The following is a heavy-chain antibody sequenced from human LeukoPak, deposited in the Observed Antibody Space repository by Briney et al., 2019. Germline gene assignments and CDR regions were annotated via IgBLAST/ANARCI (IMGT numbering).Heavy chain of an antibody. V-gene: IGHV3-48*01. J-gene: IGHJ4*02. CDR3: AKGGRYDSSGYNDY. Sequence: GGSLRLSCAASGFTFSSYSMNWVRQAPGKGLEWVSYISSSSSTIYYADSVKGRFTISRDNSKNTLYLQMNSLRAEDTAVYYCAKGGRYDSSGYNDYWGQGTLVTVSS. D-gene: IGHD3-22*01. CDR2: ISSSSSTI. CDR1: GFTFSSYS.